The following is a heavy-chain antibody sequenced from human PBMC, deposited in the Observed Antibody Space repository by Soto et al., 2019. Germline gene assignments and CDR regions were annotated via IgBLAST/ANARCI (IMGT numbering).Heavy chain of an antibody. J-gene: IGHJ4*03. CDR2: VYHSGST. Sequence: QVQLQESGPGLVKPSQTLSLTCSVSGDSIRGGGHYWNWIRQFPGKGLEWIGYVYHSGSTHYNPSVRGRLTISLSTSKNQFSLRLISVTAADTALYYCARDTGLAPTVWGYWGHGTQVTVFS. CDR1: GDSIRGGGHY. V-gene: IGHV4-31*03. CDR3: ARDTGLAPTVWGY. D-gene: IGHD7-27*01.